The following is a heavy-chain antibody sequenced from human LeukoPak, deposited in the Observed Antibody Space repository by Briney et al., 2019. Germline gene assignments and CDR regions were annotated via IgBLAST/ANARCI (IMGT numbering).Heavy chain of an antibody. CDR1: GGSISSSSYY. CDR3: ASPGVAVAGTGAFDM. J-gene: IGHJ3*02. CDR2: IYYSGST. D-gene: IGHD6-19*01. Sequence: SETLSLTCTVSGGSISSSSYYWGRIPQPPGKGLVWIGSIYYSGSTYYNPYLTRRVTISVDTSKNQISLKLSSVTAAHTAVYHCASPGVAVAGTGAFDMWGQGTMVTVSS. V-gene: IGHV4-39*01.